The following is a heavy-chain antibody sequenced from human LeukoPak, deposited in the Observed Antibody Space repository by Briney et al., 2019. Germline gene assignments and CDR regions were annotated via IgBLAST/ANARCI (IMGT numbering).Heavy chain of an antibody. V-gene: IGHV3-48*01. J-gene: IGHJ6*03. Sequence: GGSLRLSCAASGFTFSSYEMNWVRQAPGKGLEWVSYISSSSSTIYYADSVKGRFTISRDNAKNSLYLQMNSLRAEDTAVYYCARAQQPTLPYYYYYYMDVWGKGTTVTVSS. CDR3: ARAQQPTLPYYYYYYMDV. CDR2: ISSSSSTI. D-gene: IGHD6-13*01. CDR1: GFTFSSYE.